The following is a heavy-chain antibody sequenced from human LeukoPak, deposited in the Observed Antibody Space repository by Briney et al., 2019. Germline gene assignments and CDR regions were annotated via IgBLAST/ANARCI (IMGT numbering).Heavy chain of an antibody. V-gene: IGHV3-74*01. CDR2: INGDGGRT. CDR1: GFTFSTSW. D-gene: IGHD5-24*01. CDR3: ARGRNGFFDY. Sequence: GESLRLSCAASGFTFSTSWMRWVRQAPGKGLVWVSQINGDGGRTRYADSVKGRLTLSRDNAKNTVYLQLNSLRTDDTAMYYCARGRNGFFDYWGRGTLVTVSS. J-gene: IGHJ4*01.